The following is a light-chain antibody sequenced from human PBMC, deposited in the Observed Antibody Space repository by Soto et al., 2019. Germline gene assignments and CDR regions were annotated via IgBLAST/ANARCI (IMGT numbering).Light chain of an antibody. CDR2: KAS. J-gene: IGKJ1*01. CDR1: QSISTW. V-gene: IGKV1-5*03. CDR3: QQYNTYSWT. Sequence: DIQMTQSPSTLSASVGDRVTITCRASQSISTWLAWYQQKPGRAPKVLIYKASSLESGVPSRFSGSGSGTGFTLTISSLQPDDFATYYCQQYNTYSWTFGQGTRVEIK.